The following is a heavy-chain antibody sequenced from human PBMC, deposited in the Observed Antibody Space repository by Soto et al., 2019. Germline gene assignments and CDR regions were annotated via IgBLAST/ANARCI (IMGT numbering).Heavy chain of an antibody. D-gene: IGHD3-16*01. Sequence: QVQLVQSGAEVKKPGSSVKVSCKASGGTFSSYAISWVRQAPGQGLEWMGGIIPIFGTANYAQKFQGRVTITADESKSTAYMELSSLRSEDTAVYYCARDRERLGGIVRGSFDYWGQGTLVTVSS. V-gene: IGHV1-69*01. CDR3: ARDRERLGGIVRGSFDY. CDR1: GGTFSSYA. CDR2: IIPIFGTA. J-gene: IGHJ4*02.